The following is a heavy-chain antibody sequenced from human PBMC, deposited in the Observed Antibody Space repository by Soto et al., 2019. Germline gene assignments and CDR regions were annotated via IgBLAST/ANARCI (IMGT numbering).Heavy chain of an antibody. J-gene: IGHJ4*02. CDR1: GFTFSNSE. CDR3: ARDSTYRSGSFAY. Sequence: GGSLRLSCAASGFTFSNSEMTWVRQAPGKGLEWVSYITTSASTKSYADSVKGRFTISRDNAKNSMYLHMNSLRVEDTAVYYCARDSTYRSGSFAYWGQGTLVTVSS. CDR2: ITTSASTK. D-gene: IGHD6-19*01. V-gene: IGHV3-48*03.